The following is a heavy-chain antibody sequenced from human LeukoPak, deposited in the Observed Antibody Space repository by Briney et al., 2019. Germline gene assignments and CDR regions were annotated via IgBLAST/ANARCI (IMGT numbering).Heavy chain of an antibody. CDR3: AKDPLVATIYLFDY. CDR1: GFTFSSHA. J-gene: IGHJ4*02. D-gene: IGHD5-12*01. CDR2: ISGSGGST. V-gene: IGHV3-23*01. Sequence: GGSLRLSCAASGFTFSSHAMSWVRQAPGKGLEWVSAISGSGGSTYYADSVKGRFTISRDNSKNTLYLQMNSLRAEDTAVYYCAKDPLVATIYLFDYWGQGTLVTVSS.